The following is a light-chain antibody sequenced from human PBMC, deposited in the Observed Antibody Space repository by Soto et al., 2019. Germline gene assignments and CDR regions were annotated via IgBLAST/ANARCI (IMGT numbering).Light chain of an antibody. Sequence: EIVLTQSPGTLSLSPGERATLSCRASQSVSSSYLAWYQQKPGQAPRLLIYGASSRATGIPDRFSGSGSGTDFNLTISRREPEDFAVYYCQQDGSSPPYTFGQGTKLEIK. V-gene: IGKV3-20*01. CDR2: GAS. CDR1: QSVSSSY. J-gene: IGKJ2*01. CDR3: QQDGSSPPYT.